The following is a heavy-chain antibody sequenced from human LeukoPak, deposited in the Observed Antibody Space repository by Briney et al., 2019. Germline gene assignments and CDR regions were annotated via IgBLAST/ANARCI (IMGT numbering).Heavy chain of an antibody. V-gene: IGHV1-18*01. J-gene: IGHJ6*03. CDR2: ISAYNGNT. D-gene: IGHD1-14*01. CDR3: ARDPPLPGSMDV. CDR1: GYTFTSYG. Sequence: ASVKVSCKASGYTFTSYGISWVRQAPGQGLEWMGWISAYNGNTNYAQKLQGRVTMTTDTSTSTACMELRSLRSDDTAVYYCARDPPLPGSMDVWGKGTTVTVSS.